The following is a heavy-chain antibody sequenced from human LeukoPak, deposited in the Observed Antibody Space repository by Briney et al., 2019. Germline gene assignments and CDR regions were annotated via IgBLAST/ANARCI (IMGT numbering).Heavy chain of an antibody. CDR2: IFHSGIT. J-gene: IGHJ6*03. V-gene: IGHV4-4*02. CDR1: GGSISSSNW. CDR3: ARVRVEGYSSGWYPHYYYYMDV. D-gene: IGHD6-19*01. Sequence: PSETLSLTCAVSGGSISSSNWWSWVRQSPGKGLEWIGEIFHSGITNYNPSLKSRVTISVDTSKNQFSLKLSSVTAADTAVYYCARVRVEGYSSGWYPHYYYYMDVWGKGTTVTISS.